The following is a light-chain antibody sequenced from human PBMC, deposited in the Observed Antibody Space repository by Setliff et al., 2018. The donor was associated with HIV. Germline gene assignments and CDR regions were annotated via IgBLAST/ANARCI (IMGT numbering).Light chain of an antibody. CDR3: SSYTFSTSLEVI. V-gene: IGLV2-14*03. CDR2: DVS. J-gene: IGLJ2*01. CDR1: SSNVGGYDY. Sequence: QSALAQPASVSGSPGQSITISCTGTSSNVGGYDYVSWYQQHPGKAPKLMIYDVSNRPSGVSNRFSGSKSGNTASLTISGPQAEDEADYYCSSYTFSTSLEVIFGGGTQLTVL.